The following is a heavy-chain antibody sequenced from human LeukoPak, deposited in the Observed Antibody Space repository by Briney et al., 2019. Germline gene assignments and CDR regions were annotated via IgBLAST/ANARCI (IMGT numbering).Heavy chain of an antibody. J-gene: IGHJ6*02. D-gene: IGHD3-16*01. CDR2: IHYSGKT. V-gene: IGHV4-59*01. Sequence: PSETLSLTCTVSGGSISGYYWTWTRQPPGKGLEWIGQIHYSGKTDYNPSLGSRITISVDTSKNQMFLKLSSVTAADTAVYYCARFGFYYDIDVWGQGTTVTVSS. CDR1: GGSISGYY. CDR3: ARFGFYYDIDV.